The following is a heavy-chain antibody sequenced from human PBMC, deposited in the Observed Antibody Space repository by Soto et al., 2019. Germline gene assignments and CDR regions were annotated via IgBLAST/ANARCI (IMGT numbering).Heavy chain of an antibody. Sequence: PSETLSLTCTVSGGSISSSSYYWGWIRQPPGKGLEWIGSIYYSGSTYYNPSLKSRVTISVDTSKNQFSLKLSSVTAADTAVYYCARLELEQYYFDYWGQGTRVTVSS. J-gene: IGHJ4*02. CDR2: IYYSGST. D-gene: IGHD1-1*01. CDR1: GGSISSSSYY. V-gene: IGHV4-39*01. CDR3: ARLELEQYYFDY.